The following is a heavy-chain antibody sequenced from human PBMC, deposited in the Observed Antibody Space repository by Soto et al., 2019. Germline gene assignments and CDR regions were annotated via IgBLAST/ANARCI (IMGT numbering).Heavy chain of an antibody. CDR2: IRSYNGNT. J-gene: IGHJ4*02. CDR3: ARVSTYYYDSSGYG. D-gene: IGHD3-22*01. Sequence: GASVKVSCKASGYTFIRYGISWVRQAPGQGLEWMGWIRSYNGNTNYAQKLQGRVTMTTDTSTSTAYMELRSLRSDDTAAYYCARVSTYYYDSSGYGWGQGTLVTVSS. V-gene: IGHV1-18*01. CDR1: GYTFIRYG.